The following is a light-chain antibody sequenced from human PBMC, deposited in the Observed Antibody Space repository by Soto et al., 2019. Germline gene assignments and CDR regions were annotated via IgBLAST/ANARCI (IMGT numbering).Light chain of an antibody. V-gene: IGKV3-15*01. CDR2: DTS. Sequence: VLSQSPGTLSLYTGERATLSCRASQSVSSTHLVWYQQKPGQAPRLLIYDTSTRATGIPARFSGSGSGTEFTLTISSLQSEDFAVYYCQQYSNWPPITFGQGTRLEI. CDR3: QQYSNWPPIT. CDR1: QSVSSTH. J-gene: IGKJ5*01.